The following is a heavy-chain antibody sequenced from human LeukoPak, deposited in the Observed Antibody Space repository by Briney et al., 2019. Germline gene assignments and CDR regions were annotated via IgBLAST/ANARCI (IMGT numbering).Heavy chain of an antibody. CDR2: IRSKANSYAT. Sequence: GGSLRLSCAASGFTFSGSAMHWVRQASGKGLEWVGRIRSKANSYATAYAASVKGRFTISRDDSKNTAYLQMNSLKTEDTAVYYCTGKVEGYCSGGSCYSDDAFDIWGQGTMVTVSS. J-gene: IGHJ3*02. V-gene: IGHV3-73*01. CDR1: GFTFSGSA. CDR3: TGKVEGYCSGGSCYSDDAFDI. D-gene: IGHD2-15*01.